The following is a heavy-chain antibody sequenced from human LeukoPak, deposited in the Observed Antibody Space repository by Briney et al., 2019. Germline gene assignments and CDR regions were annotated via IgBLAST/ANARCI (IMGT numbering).Heavy chain of an antibody. D-gene: IGHD3-10*01. V-gene: IGHV3-23*01. CDR2: ITGGGDNT. Sequence: GGSLRLSCAASGFTFSNYAMSWVRQAPGKGLEWVSAITGGGDNTYYADSVKGRFTISRDNSRTTLYLQMNSLRADDTAVYYCARGPDASGINLPGDYWGQGTLVTV. J-gene: IGHJ4*02. CDR3: ARGPDASGINLPGDY. CDR1: GFTFSNYA.